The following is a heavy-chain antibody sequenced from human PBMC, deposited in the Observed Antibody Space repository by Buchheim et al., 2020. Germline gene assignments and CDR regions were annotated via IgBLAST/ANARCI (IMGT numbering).Heavy chain of an antibody. D-gene: IGHD2-15*01. Sequence: EVHLVQSGAEVKRPGESLKISCKASGYSFTEYWIGWVRQMPGQGLEWMGIIYPGDSDTRYSPSFRGHVTLSVDPSISTAYLQWHSLKASDTSMYYCVRVVVVAGEFDPWGQGTL. CDR3: VRVVVVAGEFDP. J-gene: IGHJ5*02. V-gene: IGHV5-51*01. CDR1: GYSFTEYW. CDR2: IYPGDSDT.